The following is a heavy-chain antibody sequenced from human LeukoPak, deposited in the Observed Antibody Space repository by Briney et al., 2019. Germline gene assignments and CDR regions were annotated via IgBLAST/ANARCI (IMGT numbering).Heavy chain of an antibody. J-gene: IGHJ4*01. V-gene: IGHV3-33*04. Sequence: GRTLRLFCGACRYIFSHYCMHWVRQAPGKGLEWVAVICSEGTNRFYTASVRGGFTISRDNSQNTLFLQMNTLRAEDTANYYCARDAQRGFDYSNSLQFWGHGTLVSVPS. CDR3: ARDAQRGFDYSNSLQF. CDR1: RYIFSHYC. CDR2: ICSEGTNR. D-gene: IGHD4-11*01.